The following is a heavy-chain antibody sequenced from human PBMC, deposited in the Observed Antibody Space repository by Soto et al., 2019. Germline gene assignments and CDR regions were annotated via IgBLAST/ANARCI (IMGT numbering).Heavy chain of an antibody. Sequence: SETLSLTCSVSGASISTSSDFLGWVRQAPGKGLEWIGNVYQSGTTRLNPSLKSRVSIFVDRSKNQFSLELNSATAADRAVYYCARQPESTSYFDYWGQGILVTVSS. V-gene: IGHV4-39*01. CDR1: GASISTSSDF. J-gene: IGHJ4*02. CDR3: ARQPESTSYFDY. D-gene: IGHD2-2*01. CDR2: VYQSGTT.